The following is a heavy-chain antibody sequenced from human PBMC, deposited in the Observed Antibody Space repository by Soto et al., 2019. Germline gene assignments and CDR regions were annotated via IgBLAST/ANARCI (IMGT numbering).Heavy chain of an antibody. V-gene: IGHV1-69*01. CDR3: ARTTTAYNWVAL. Sequence: QVQLVQSGAKVKKPGSSVKVSCKASGGTFTNYAINWVRQAPGQGLEWMGGIIPISGAVNYAQKFQGRVTITADESTSTVYMALSSMRSENTAVYYCARTTTAYNWVALGGQGTLVTVSS. CDR1: GGTFTNYA. J-gene: IGHJ5*02. D-gene: IGHD4-17*01. CDR2: IIPISGAV.